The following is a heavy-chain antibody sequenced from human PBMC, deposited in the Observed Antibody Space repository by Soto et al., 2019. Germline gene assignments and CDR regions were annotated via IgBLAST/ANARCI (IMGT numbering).Heavy chain of an antibody. CDR2: MNPGSGDT. CDR3: ASEGYDFWSGYYFGDNWFDP. Sequence: ASVNVSCKASGYSFTNNDVSWVRQATGQGLEWMGWMNPGSGDTGYAQKFQGRVTITRDTSASTAYMELSSLRSEDTAVYYCASEGYDFWSGYYFGDNWFDPWGQGTLVTVSS. J-gene: IGHJ5*02. CDR1: GYSFTNND. D-gene: IGHD3-3*01. V-gene: IGHV1-8*01.